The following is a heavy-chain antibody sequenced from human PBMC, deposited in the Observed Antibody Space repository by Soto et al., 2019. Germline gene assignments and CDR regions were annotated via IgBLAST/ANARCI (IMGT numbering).Heavy chain of an antibody. V-gene: IGHV3-30*18. D-gene: IGHD1-26*01. J-gene: IGHJ4*02. Sequence: GRSLRLSCVASEVTFNNYVMHWVRQPPGKGLEWVAVMTHDGRIIIYADSVKGRFTISRDNSKNTLYLQMNSLRAEDTAVYYCANSYISGPDYWGQGTLVTVSS. CDR3: ANSYISGPDY. CDR2: MTHDGRII. CDR1: EVTFNNYV.